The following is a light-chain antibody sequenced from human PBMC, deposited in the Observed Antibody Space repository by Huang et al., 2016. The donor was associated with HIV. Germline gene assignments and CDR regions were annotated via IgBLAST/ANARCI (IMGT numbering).Light chain of an antibody. V-gene: IGKV3-15*01. CDR2: GAS. Sequence: EIVMTQSPATLSVSPGDTATLSCRTSQSVTTNLAWYQQRPGQAPRLLISGASTRASGIPARFSGSGSGTDFTLTISSLQSEDFAVYYCQQYYNWPPYTVGQGTKLEIK. CDR1: QSVTTN. J-gene: IGKJ2*01. CDR3: QQYYNWPPYT.